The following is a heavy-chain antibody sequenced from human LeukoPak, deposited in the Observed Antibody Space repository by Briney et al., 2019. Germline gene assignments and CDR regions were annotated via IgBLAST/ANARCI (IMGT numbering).Heavy chain of an antibody. J-gene: IGHJ3*02. Sequence: PSDTLSLTCTVSGGSISRGDYYWSWIRQPPGKGLEWIGYIYYSGSTYYNPSLKSRVTISVDTSKNQFSLKLSSVTAADTAVYYCARGSSDCGGDCYGAFDIWGQGTMVTVSS. D-gene: IGHD2-21*02. V-gene: IGHV4-30-4*02. CDR3: ARGSSDCGGDCYGAFDI. CDR1: GGSISRGDYY. CDR2: IYYSGST.